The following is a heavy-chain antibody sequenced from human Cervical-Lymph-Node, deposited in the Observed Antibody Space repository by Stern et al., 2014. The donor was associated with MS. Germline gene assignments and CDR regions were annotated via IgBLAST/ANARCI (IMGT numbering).Heavy chain of an antibody. Sequence: QVHLQQSGPGLVMPSDTLPLTCSASADSISGDFWAWIRQPARTGPAWIGRISTSGIPSYSPSLMSRLSISIDTSKMQFSLNLRSVTAADTAVYYCARESGFRNYFDNWGQGILVTVSS. CDR3: ARESGFRNYFDN. D-gene: IGHD3-3*01. J-gene: IGHJ4*02. CDR1: ADSISGDF. CDR2: ISTSGIP. V-gene: IGHV4-4*07.